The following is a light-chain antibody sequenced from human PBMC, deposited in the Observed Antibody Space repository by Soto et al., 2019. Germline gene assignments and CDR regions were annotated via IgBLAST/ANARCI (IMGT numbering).Light chain of an antibody. CDR2: DDN. Sequence: QPPSVSAAPGQKYTISCSVSSSNIGGNSVSWYQQLPGTAPKLLIYDDNKRPSGIRDRFSGSKCGTSATLGITGFQTGDEADYYCGSWDSSLSAYVFGTGTKVTVL. CDR3: GSWDSSLSAYV. J-gene: IGLJ1*01. V-gene: IGLV1-51*01. CDR1: SSNIGGNS.